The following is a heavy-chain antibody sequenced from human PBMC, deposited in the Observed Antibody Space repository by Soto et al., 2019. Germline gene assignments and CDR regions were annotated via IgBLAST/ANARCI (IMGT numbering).Heavy chain of an antibody. Sequence: GGSLRLSCAASGFTFSSYGMHCVRQAPGQGLEWVAVILYDGSNKYYADSVKGRFTISRDNSKNTLYLQMNSLRAEDTAVYYCARVGSSSSGIDYWGQGTLVTVSS. CDR3: ARVGSSSSGIDY. CDR2: ILYDGSNK. V-gene: IGHV3-33*01. CDR1: GFTFSSYG. J-gene: IGHJ4*02. D-gene: IGHD6-6*01.